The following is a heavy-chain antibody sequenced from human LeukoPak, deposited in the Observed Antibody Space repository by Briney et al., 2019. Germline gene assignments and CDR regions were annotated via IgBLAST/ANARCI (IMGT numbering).Heavy chain of an antibody. V-gene: IGHV4-34*01. CDR3: ARRKWFGELFPYYFDY. J-gene: IGHJ4*02. CDR1: GGSISSYY. Sequence: PSETLSLTCTVSGGSISSYYWSWIRQPPGKGLEWIGEVNHSGSTNYNPSLRSRVTISVDTSKNQFSLKLSSVTAADTAVYYCARRKWFGELFPYYFDYWGQGTLVTVSS. CDR2: VNHSGST. D-gene: IGHD3-10*01.